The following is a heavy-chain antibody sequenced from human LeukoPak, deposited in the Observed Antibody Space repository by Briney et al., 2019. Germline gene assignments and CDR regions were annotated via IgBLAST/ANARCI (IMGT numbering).Heavy chain of an antibody. Sequence: SVKCSCKTAGGTFSSYAVSWVGQAPGQGLEWRGRVIPILGIANYTQKCQGRVTITADKSTSTAYMELSSLRSEDTAVYYCARVLRYSSSWDRGRIYYYYYGMDVWGQGTTVTVSS. CDR3: ARVLRYSSSWDRGRIYYYYYGMDV. D-gene: IGHD6-13*01. CDR2: VIPILGIA. V-gene: IGHV1-69*04. J-gene: IGHJ6*02. CDR1: GGTFSSYA.